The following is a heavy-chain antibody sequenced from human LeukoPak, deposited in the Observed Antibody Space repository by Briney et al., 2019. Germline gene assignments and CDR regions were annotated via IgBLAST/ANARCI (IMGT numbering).Heavy chain of an antibody. CDR2: INVSGGST. V-gene: IGHV3-23*01. CDR3: AKYVSAKGPPYALDV. J-gene: IGHJ6*02. D-gene: IGHD2/OR15-2a*01. CDR1: EFTFSSYA. Sequence: GGSLRLSCAASEFTFSSYAMQWVRQAPGKGLEWVSGINVSGGSTWYVDSVKGRFTISRDNSKNTLYLQMNSLRAEDTAVYYCAKYVSAKGPPYALDVWGQGTTVTVSS.